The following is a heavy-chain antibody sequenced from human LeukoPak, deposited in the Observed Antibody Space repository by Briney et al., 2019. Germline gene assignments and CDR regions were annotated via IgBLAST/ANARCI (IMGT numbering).Heavy chain of an antibody. CDR2: ISSSSTYI. Sequence: GGSLRLSCAASGFIFSSYSMNWVRQAPGKGLEWVSSISSSSTYIYYADSVKGRFTISRDNAKYSLYLQMNSLRAEDTAFYYCAKDTTSYLIDYWGQGTLVTVSS. CDR3: AKDTTSYLIDY. D-gene: IGHD1-1*01. J-gene: IGHJ4*02. CDR1: GFIFSSYS. V-gene: IGHV3-21*04.